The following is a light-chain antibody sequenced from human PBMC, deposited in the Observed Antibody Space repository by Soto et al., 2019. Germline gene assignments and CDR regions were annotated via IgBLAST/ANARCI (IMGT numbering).Light chain of an antibody. CDR2: DAS. CDR3: QQYNSYPYT. Sequence: DIQMTQSPSTLSASVGDRVTITCRASQSISTWLAWYQQKPGKAPKFLIYDASSWESGVPSRFSGSGSGTEFTLTISSLQPDDFATYYCQQYNSYPYTFGQGTKLEIK. CDR1: QSISTW. V-gene: IGKV1-5*01. J-gene: IGKJ2*01.